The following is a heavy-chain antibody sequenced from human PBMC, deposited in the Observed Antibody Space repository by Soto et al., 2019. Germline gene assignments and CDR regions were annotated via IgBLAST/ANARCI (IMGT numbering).Heavy chain of an antibody. J-gene: IGHJ3*02. CDR1: GFTFRSYD. D-gene: IGHD3-3*01. Sequence: GGSLRLSCAASGFTFRSYDMPWVRQATGKGLEWVSAIGTAGDTYYPGSVKGRFTISRENAKNSLYLQMNSLRAEDTAVYYCARAAAASYYDFWSGYYPRAFDIWGQGTMVTVSS. CDR3: ARAAAASYYDFWSGYYPRAFDI. CDR2: IGTAGDT. V-gene: IGHV3-13*01.